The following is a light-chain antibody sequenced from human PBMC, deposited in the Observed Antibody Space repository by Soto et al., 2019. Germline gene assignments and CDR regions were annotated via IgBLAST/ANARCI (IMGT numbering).Light chain of an antibody. CDR3: QQHNNWPPWT. Sequence: EIVMTQSPATLSVSPGERATLSCIASQSVSSNLAWYQQKPGQAPRLLMYGASTRATGIPDRFSGSGSGTEFTLTISSLQSEDFAVYYCQQHNNWPPWTFGQGTKVEIK. J-gene: IGKJ1*01. CDR1: QSVSSN. CDR2: GAS. V-gene: IGKV3-15*01.